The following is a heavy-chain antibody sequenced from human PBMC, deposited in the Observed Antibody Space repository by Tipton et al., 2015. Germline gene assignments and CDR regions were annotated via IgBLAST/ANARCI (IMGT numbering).Heavy chain of an antibody. V-gene: IGHV4-39*01. CDR2: IYHSGST. CDR3: ASLPYQYDSNGHYHFDF. D-gene: IGHD3-22*01. CDR1: GGSVTSNNYF. Sequence: LRLSCSVSGGSVTSNNYFWSWIRQPPGKGLEWIGIIYHSGSTYYNPSLKSRVTISVDTSKKQFSLRLSSVTAADTAVFFCASLPYQYDSNGHYHFDFWGQGTLVTVSS. J-gene: IGHJ4*02.